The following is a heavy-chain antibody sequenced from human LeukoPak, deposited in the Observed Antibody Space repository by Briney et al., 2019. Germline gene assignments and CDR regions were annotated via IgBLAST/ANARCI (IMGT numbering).Heavy chain of an antibody. CDR1: GGSFSGYY. Sequence: PSETLSLTCAVSGGSFSGYYWSWIRQHPGKGLEWIGYIYYSGSTYYNPSLKSRVIISVGTSKDQFSLKLISVTAADTAVYYCARDKRGYGADYWGQGTLVTVSS. V-gene: IGHV4-31*11. CDR2: IYYSGST. D-gene: IGHD5-18*01. CDR3: ARDKRGYGADY. J-gene: IGHJ4*02.